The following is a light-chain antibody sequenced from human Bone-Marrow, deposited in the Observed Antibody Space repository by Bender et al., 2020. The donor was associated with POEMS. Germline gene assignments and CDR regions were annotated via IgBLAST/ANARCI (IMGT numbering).Light chain of an antibody. Sequence: QSALTQPPSASGSLGQSVTISCTGSSSDVGAYNYVSWYQHLPGTAPRLVVYSNYQRPSGVPARFSGSKSGTSASLAISDIQSEDEGDYYCSSWDDSLSGWVFGGGTKLTVL. V-gene: IGLV1-47*02. J-gene: IGLJ3*02. CDR3: SSWDDSLSGWV. CDR2: SNY. CDR1: SSDVGAYNY.